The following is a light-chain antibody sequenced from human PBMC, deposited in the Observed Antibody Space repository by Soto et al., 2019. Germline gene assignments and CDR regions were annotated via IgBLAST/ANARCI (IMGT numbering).Light chain of an antibody. V-gene: IGKV1-5*03. J-gene: IGKJ1*01. Sequence: EIQVSNSAFALSASVGDRVTITCRASLPISNYLAWYQQKPGKAPKLLIYKASSLESGVPSRFSGSGSGTEFTLTISSLQPDDFATYYCQQYNSYAWTFGQRTKVDI. CDR1: LPISNY. CDR3: QQYNSYAWT. CDR2: KAS.